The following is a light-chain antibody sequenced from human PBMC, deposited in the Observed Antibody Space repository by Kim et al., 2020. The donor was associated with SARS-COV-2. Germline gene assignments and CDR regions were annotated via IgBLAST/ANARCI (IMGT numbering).Light chain of an antibody. Sequence: EIVMTQSPATLSVSPGERATLSCRASQSLSSNLAWYQQKPGQAPRLLIYDTSTRATGIPARFSASGSGTEFTLTISALQSEDFAVYYCQQYGDWPPMYTVGQGTKLEI. CDR2: DTS. J-gene: IGKJ2*01. CDR1: QSLSSN. CDR3: QQYGDWPPMYT. V-gene: IGKV3-15*01.